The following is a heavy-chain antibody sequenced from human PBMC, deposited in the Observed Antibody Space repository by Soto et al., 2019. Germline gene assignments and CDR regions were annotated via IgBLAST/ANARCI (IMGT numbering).Heavy chain of an antibody. Sequence: GGSLRLSCAASGFTFSSYAMSWVRQAPGKGLEWVSAISGSGGSTYYADSVKGRFTISRDNSKNTLYLQMNSLRAEDTAVYYCALSLSGYYYPFDYWGQGTLVTVSS. CDR2: ISGSGGST. CDR3: ALSLSGYYYPFDY. V-gene: IGHV3-23*01. D-gene: IGHD3-22*01. CDR1: GFTFSSYA. J-gene: IGHJ4*02.